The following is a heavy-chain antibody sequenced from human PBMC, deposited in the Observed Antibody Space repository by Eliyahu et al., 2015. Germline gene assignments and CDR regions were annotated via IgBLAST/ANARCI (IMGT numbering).Heavy chain of an antibody. CDR2: IXGSGDMT. Sequence: EVQLLESGGGLVQPGGSLXLSCAASGFTFSSFAMNWVRXAPGXGLEWISGIXGSGDMTYYADSVKGRFTISRDNSKNTLYLQMNSLRAEDTAVYYCAKVLAYYYDSSGHYVGDSYYFDYWGQGTLVTVSS. CDR1: GFTFSSFA. J-gene: IGHJ4*02. D-gene: IGHD3-22*01. V-gene: IGHV3-23*01. CDR3: AKVLAYYYDSSGHYVGDSYYFDY.